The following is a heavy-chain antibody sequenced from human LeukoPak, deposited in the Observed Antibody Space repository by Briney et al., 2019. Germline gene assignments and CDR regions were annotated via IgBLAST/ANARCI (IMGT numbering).Heavy chain of an antibody. J-gene: IGHJ4*02. CDR3: AREGVDTAMVDWDY. CDR1: GFSFSSYW. CDR2: IKKDGSEK. D-gene: IGHD5-18*01. V-gene: IGHV3-7*01. Sequence: GGSLRLSCAASGFSFSSYWMSWVRQAPGKGLEWVANIKKDGSEKYYVDSVKGRFTISRDNAKNSLYLQMNSLRAEDTAVYYCAREGVDTAMVDWDYWGQGTLVTVSS.